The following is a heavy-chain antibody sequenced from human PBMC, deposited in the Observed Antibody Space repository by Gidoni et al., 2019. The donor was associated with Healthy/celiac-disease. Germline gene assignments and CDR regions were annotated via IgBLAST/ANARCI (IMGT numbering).Heavy chain of an antibody. CDR3: STGGAALYYYGMDV. J-gene: IGHJ6*02. Sequence: EVELLESGGGLVQPGGSLRLSWAASGFTFRSYALSWVRQAPGKGREWGSAIRGSGGSTYYADSVKGRFTISRYNSKNTLYLQMNSLRAEDTAVYYCSTGGAALYYYGMDVWGQGTTVTVSS. V-gene: IGHV3-23*01. CDR1: GFTFRSYA. D-gene: IGHD4-17*01. CDR2: IRGSGGST.